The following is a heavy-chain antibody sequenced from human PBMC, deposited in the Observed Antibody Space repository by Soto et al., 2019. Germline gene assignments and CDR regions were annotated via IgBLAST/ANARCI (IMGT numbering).Heavy chain of an antibody. CDR2: IWYDGSNK. Sequence: QVQLVESGGGVVQPGRSLRLSCAASGFTFSSYGMHWVRQAPGKGLEWVAVIWYDGSNKYYADSVKGRFTISRDNSKNTLYLQMNSLRAEDTAVYYCAREGGIYCSGSSCYSGNFDYWGQGTLVTVSS. CDR1: GFTFSSYG. V-gene: IGHV3-33*01. CDR3: AREGGIYCSGSSCYSGNFDY. J-gene: IGHJ4*02. D-gene: IGHD2-15*01.